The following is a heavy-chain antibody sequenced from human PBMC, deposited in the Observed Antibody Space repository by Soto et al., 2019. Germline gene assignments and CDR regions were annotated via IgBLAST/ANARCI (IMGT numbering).Heavy chain of an antibody. CDR3: ARNIRYCSGGSCYSSEIDFYYGMDV. Sequence: HGESLKISCKGSGYSFTSYWIGWVPQMPGKGLEWMGIIYPGDSDTRYSPSFQGQVTISADKSISTAYLQWSSLKASDTAMYYCARNIRYCSGGSCYSSEIDFYYGMDVWGEVTTVTVSP. V-gene: IGHV5-51*01. CDR1: GYSFTSYW. CDR2: IYPGDSDT. D-gene: IGHD2-15*01. J-gene: IGHJ6*01.